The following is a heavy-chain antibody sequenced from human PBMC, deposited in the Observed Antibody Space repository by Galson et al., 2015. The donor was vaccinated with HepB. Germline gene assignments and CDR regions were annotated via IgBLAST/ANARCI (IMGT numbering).Heavy chain of an antibody. D-gene: IGHD3-10*01. Sequence: SLRLSCAASGFTFSSHSMYWVRQAPGKGLEWVSFISSSSSYIYYADSVKGRFTISRDNAKRSLYLQMNSLRAEDTAVYYCARRPSITSWYFYYMDVWGKGTTVTVSS. V-gene: IGHV3-21*01. CDR3: ARRPSITSWYFYYMDV. CDR2: ISSSSSYI. CDR1: GFTFSSHS. J-gene: IGHJ6*03.